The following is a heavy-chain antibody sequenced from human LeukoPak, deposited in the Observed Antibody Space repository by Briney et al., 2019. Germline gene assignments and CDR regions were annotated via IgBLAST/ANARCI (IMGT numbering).Heavy chain of an antibody. Sequence: SETLSLTCAVSGGSVSSVSYYWSWIRQPPGKGLEWIGYIYYSGSSSYNPALKSRVTISLDTSKNQFSLKLSSVTAADTAIYYCARLYCSRTSCYYSNWGQGTLVTVSS. CDR1: GGSVSSVSYY. CDR2: IYYSGSS. CDR3: ARLYCSRTSCYYSN. J-gene: IGHJ4*02. D-gene: IGHD2-2*01. V-gene: IGHV4-61*01.